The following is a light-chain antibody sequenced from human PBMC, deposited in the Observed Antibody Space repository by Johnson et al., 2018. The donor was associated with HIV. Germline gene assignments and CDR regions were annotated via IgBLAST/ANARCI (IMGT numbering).Light chain of an antibody. J-gene: IGLJ1*01. CDR2: DNN. Sequence: QSVLTQPPSVSAAPGQKVTISCSGSSSNIGGHYVSWYQHLPGTAPKLLIYDNNKRPSGVPDRFSGAKSGTSASLAISGLQADDETDYYCSAWDDSLKGLVFGTGTKVTVL. CDR3: SAWDDSLKGLV. V-gene: IGLV1-44*01. CDR1: SSNIGGHY.